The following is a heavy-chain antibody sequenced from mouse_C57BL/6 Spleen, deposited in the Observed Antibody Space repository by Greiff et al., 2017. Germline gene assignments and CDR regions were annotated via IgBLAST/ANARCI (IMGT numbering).Heavy chain of an antibody. J-gene: IGHJ2*01. CDR3: ARGYAGYFGY. V-gene: IGHV1-76*01. CDR2: IYPGSGNT. CDR1: GYTFTDYY. Sequence: QVQLQQSGAELVRPGASVKLSCKASGYTFTDYYINWVKQRPGQGLEWIARIYPGSGNTYYNEKFKGKATLTAEKSSSTAYMQLSSLTSEDSAVYFCARGYAGYFGYWGQGTTLTVSS. D-gene: IGHD2-2*01.